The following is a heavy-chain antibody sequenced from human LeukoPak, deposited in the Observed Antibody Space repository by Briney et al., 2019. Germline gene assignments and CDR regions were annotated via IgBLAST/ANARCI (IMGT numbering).Heavy chain of an antibody. CDR3: ARANFVGVNIFGVISNWFDP. D-gene: IGHD3-3*01. V-gene: IGHV4-59*01. CDR1: GDSMKSYY. CDR2: IYYTGST. Sequence: SETLSLTCTVSGDSMKSYYWTWIRQPPGKGLEWIGYIYYTGSTNYNPSLKSRVTISVDTSKNQFSLKLTSVTAADTAVYYCARANFVGVNIFGVISNWFDPWGQGTSVTVSS. J-gene: IGHJ5*02.